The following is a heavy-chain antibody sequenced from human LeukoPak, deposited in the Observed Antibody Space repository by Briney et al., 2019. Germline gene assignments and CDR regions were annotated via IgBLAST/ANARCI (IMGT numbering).Heavy chain of an antibody. CDR2: IYTSGST. J-gene: IGHJ3*02. CDR1: GGSISSGSYY. Sequence: SETLSLTCTVSGGSISSGSYYWSWIRQPAGKGLEWIGRIYTSGSTNYNPSLKSRVTISVDTSKNQFSLKLSSVTAADTAVYYCARDTMVRAPGSYFGPPNAFDIWGQGTMVTVSS. V-gene: IGHV4-61*02. D-gene: IGHD3-10*01. CDR3: ARDTMVRAPGSYFGPPNAFDI.